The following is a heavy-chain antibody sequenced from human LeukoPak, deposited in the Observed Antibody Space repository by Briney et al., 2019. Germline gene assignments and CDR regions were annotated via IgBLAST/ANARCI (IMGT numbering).Heavy chain of an antibody. CDR2: INPNSGGT. V-gene: IGHV1-2*02. D-gene: IGHD5-18*01. CDR1: GYTFTGYY. Sequence: GGSVKVSCKASGYTFTGYYMHWVRQAPGQGLEWMGWINPNSGGTNYAQKFQGRVTMTRDTSISTAYMELSRLRSDDTAVYYCASSFAMVNYYYYYYMDVWGKGTTVTVSS. CDR3: ASSFAMVNYYYYYYMDV. J-gene: IGHJ6*03.